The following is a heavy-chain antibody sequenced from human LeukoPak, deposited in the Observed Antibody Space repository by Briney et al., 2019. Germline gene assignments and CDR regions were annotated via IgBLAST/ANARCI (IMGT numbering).Heavy chain of an antibody. CDR3: AKDRYSYAFEYSDS. J-gene: IGHJ4*02. Sequence: GGSLGLSCAASGFTFSSYGMHWVRQAPGKGLDWVAVISNDGSKKYYADSVKGRFTISRDNSKNTLSLQVSSLRAEDTAVYYCAKDRYSYAFEYSDSWGQGTLVTVSS. CDR2: ISNDGSKK. CDR1: GFTFSSYG. D-gene: IGHD5-18*01. V-gene: IGHV3-30*18.